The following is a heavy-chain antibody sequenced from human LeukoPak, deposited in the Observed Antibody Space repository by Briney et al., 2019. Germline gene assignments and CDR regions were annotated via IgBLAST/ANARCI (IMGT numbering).Heavy chain of an antibody. D-gene: IGHD3-10*01. CDR2: ISYDGSNK. CDR3: ASGETGSGDYMAV. Sequence: PGGSLRLSCAASGFTFSSYGMHWVRQAPGKGLEWVAVISYDGSNKYYADSVKGRFTISRDNSKNTLYLQMNSLRAEDTAVYYCASGETGSGDYMAVWGKGTTVTVSS. CDR1: GFTFSSYG. V-gene: IGHV3-30*03. J-gene: IGHJ6*03.